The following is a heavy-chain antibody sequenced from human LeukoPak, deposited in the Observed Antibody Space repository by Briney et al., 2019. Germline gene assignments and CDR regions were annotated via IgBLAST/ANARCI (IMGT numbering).Heavy chain of an antibody. CDR3: AKDSGYDILTGYPET. D-gene: IGHD3-9*01. V-gene: IGHV3-9*01. CDR2: ISWNSGSI. CDR1: GFTFDDYA. Sequence: GRSLRLSCAASGFTFDDYAMHWVRQAPGKGLEWVSGISWNSGSIGYADSVKGRFTISRDNAKDSLYLQMNSLRAEDTALYYCAKDSGYDILTGYPETWGQGTLVTVSS. J-gene: IGHJ5*02.